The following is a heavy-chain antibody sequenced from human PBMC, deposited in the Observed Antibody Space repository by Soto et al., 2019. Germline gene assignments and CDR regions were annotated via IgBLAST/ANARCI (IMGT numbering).Heavy chain of an antibody. CDR1: GFTFSSYA. CDR2: ISYDGSNK. D-gene: IGHD3-16*02. CDR3: ARDLGDDYVWGSYRPNWFDP. V-gene: IGHV3-30-3*01. Sequence: PVGSLRLSCAASGFTFSSYAMHWVRQAPGKGLEWVAVISYDGSNKYYADSVKGRFTISRDNSKNTLYLQMNSLRAEDTAVYYCARDLGDDYVWGSYRPNWFDPWGQGTLVTVSS. J-gene: IGHJ5*02.